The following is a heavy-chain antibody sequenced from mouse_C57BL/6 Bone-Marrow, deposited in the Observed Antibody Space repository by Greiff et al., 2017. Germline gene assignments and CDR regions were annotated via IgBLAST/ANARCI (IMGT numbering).Heavy chain of an antibody. CDR1: GFNIKDDY. CDR2: IDPENGDT. V-gene: IGHV14-4*01. CDR3: TTWGYYAMDY. J-gene: IGHJ4*01. Sequence: VQLKESGAELVRPGASVKLSCTASGFNIKDDYMPWVPQRPEQGLEWIGWIDPENGDTAYASKFQGKATITADTSSNTAYLQLSSLTSEDTAVYYCTTWGYYAMDYWGQGTSVTVSS.